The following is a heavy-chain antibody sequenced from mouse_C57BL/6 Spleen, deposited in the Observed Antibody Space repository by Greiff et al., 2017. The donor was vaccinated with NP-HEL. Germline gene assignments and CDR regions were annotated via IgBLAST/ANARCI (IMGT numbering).Heavy chain of an antibody. CDR3: ARHYYGSRYYFDY. Sequence: QVQLQQPGAGLVKPGASVKMSCKASGYTFTSYWITWVKQRPGQGLEWIGDIYPGSGSTNYNEKFKSKATLTVDTSSSTAYMQLSSLTSEDSAVYYCARHYYGSRYYFDYWGQGTTRTVSS. V-gene: IGHV1-55*01. J-gene: IGHJ2*01. D-gene: IGHD1-1*01. CDR2: IYPGSGST. CDR1: GYTFTSYW.